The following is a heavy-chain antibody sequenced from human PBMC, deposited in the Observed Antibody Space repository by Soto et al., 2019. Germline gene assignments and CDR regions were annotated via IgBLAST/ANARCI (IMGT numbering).Heavy chain of an antibody. D-gene: IGHD6-13*01. Sequence: GGSLRLSCAASGFTFSSYGMHWVRQAPGKGLEWVAVISYDGSNKYYADSVKGRFTISRDNSKNTLYLQMNSLRAEDTAVYYCAKGTAAAGTLLDYWGQGTLVTVSS. CDR2: ISYDGSNK. V-gene: IGHV3-30*18. J-gene: IGHJ4*02. CDR3: AKGTAAAGTLLDY. CDR1: GFTFSSYG.